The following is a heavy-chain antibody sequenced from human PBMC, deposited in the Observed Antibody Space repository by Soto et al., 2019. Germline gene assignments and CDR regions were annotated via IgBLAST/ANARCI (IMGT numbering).Heavy chain of an antibody. J-gene: IGHJ6*02. CDR1: GGSISSYY. CDR2: IYYSGST. D-gene: IGHD6-13*01. CDR3: ARAGQQLVLCYYYYGMDV. Sequence: KTSETLSLTCTVSGGSISSYYWSWIRQPPGKGLEWIGYIYYSGSTNYNPSLKSRVTISVDTSKNQFSLKLSSVTAADTAVYYCARAGQQLVLCYYYYGMDVWGQGTTVTVSS. V-gene: IGHV4-59*01.